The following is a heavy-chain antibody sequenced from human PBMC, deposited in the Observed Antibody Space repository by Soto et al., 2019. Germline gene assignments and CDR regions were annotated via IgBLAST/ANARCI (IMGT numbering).Heavy chain of an antibody. D-gene: IGHD6-13*01. CDR1: GFTFSSYA. CDR3: ANTPGIAAAGPFDY. V-gene: IGHV3-23*01. CDR2: ISGSGGST. Sequence: LRLSCAASGFTFSSYAMSWVRQAPGKGLEWVSAISGSGGSTYYADSVKGRFTISRDNSKNTLYLQMNSLRAEDTAVYYCANTPGIAAAGPFDYWGQGTLVTVSS. J-gene: IGHJ4*02.